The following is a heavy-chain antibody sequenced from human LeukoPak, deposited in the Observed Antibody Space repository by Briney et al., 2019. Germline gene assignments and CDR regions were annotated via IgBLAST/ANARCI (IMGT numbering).Heavy chain of an antibody. V-gene: IGHV3-23*01. CDR3: AKGLYGDYDY. Sequence: GGSLRLSCAASGFTFSSYAMTWVRQAPGKGLEWVPTIGGSDGTTYYADSVKGRFTISRANSKNTLYLQMNSLRAEDTAVYYCAKGLYGDYDYWGQGTLVTVSS. D-gene: IGHD4-17*01. CDR1: GFTFSSYA. J-gene: IGHJ4*02. CDR2: IGGSDGTT.